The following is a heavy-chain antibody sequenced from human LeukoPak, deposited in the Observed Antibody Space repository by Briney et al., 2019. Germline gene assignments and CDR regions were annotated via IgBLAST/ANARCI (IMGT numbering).Heavy chain of an antibody. V-gene: IGHV1-2*02. CDR1: GYTFTGFY. D-gene: IGHD6-19*01. J-gene: IGHJ4*02. CDR2: INPNSGGT. CDR3: AREPPRITVAGTPDY. Sequence: ASVKVSCKASGYTFTGFYMHWVRQAPGQGLEWMGWINPNSGGTNYAQRFQGRVTMTRDTSISTAYMELSGLTSDDTAVYYCAREPPRITVAGTPDYWGQGTLVTASS.